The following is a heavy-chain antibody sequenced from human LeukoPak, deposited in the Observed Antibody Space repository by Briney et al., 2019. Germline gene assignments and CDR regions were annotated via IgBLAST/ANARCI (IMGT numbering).Heavy chain of an antibody. CDR3: ARCLGVRGVIRPFDY. V-gene: IGHV1-18*01. D-gene: IGHD3-10*01. CDR1: GYTFTSYG. CDR2: ISAYNGNT. Sequence: GASVKVSCAASGYTFTSYGISWVRQAPGQGQEWRGWISAYNGNTNYAQKLQGRVTMTTDTSTSTAYMELRSLRSDDTAVYYCARCLGVRGVIRPFDYWGQGTLVTVSS. J-gene: IGHJ4*02.